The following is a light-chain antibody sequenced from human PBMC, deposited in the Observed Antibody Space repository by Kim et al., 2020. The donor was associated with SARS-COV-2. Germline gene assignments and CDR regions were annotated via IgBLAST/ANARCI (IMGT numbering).Light chain of an antibody. CDR2: AAS. V-gene: IGKV3-20*01. CDR1: QSLTSNY. J-gene: IGKJ1*01. Sequence: SPGERAPLSCRASQSLTSNYLAWFQQKPGQTPRLLIYAASSRATGIPDRFSGSGSGTDFTLTISRLEPEDFAVYYCQQYGRSAGTFGQGTKVDIK. CDR3: QQYGRSAGT.